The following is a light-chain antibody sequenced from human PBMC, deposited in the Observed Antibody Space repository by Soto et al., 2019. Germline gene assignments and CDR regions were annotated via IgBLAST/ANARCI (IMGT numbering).Light chain of an antibody. J-gene: IGKJ1*01. CDR2: DAS. CDR3: QGYGGAPRT. CDR1: QSISSW. V-gene: IGKV1-5*01. Sequence: GDRVTIPCRASQSISSWLAWYQQKPGKAPKLLIYDASSLESGVPSRFSGSGSGTDFTLTMSWLEPEDFAMYCCQGYGGAPRTLDHGTKVDIK.